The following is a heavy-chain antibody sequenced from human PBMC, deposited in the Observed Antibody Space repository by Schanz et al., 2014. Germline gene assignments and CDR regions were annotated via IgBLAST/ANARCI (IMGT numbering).Heavy chain of an antibody. CDR1: GYAFTTYG. V-gene: IGHV1-18*01. CDR2: ITAYNGDT. D-gene: IGHD6-25*01. CDR3: ARGQRRTIGRPFGP. Sequence: QVQLVQSGAEVKKPGASVRVSCKVSGYAFTTYGISWVRQAPGQGLEWMGWITAYNGDTNYALKLQGRVTMTTDTSTGTAYMELSSLASEDTAVYYCARGQRRTIGRPFGPWGQGTLVTVSS. J-gene: IGHJ5*02.